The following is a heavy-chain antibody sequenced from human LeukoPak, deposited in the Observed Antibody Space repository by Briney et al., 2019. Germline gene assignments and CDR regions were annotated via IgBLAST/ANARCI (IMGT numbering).Heavy chain of an antibody. CDR1: GFSFSLYS. CDR3: VRVYGANGLDY. V-gene: IGHV3-48*04. Sequence: GGSLRLSCAASGFSFSLYSMNWLRQAPGKGLEWVSYISSGSSTIHYADSVKGRFTISRDNAKNSLYLQMNSLRAEDTAMYHCVRVYGANGLDYWGQGTLVTVPS. CDR2: ISSGSSTI. J-gene: IGHJ4*02. D-gene: IGHD4-17*01.